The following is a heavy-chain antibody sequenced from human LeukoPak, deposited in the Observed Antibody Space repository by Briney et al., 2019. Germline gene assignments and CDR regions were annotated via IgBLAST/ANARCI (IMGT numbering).Heavy chain of an antibody. Sequence: ASVKVSCKASGYAFTGYYMHWVRQAPGQGLEWMGWINPNSGGTNYAQKFQGRVTMTRDTSISTAYMELSRLRSDDTAVYYCARCAYDILTGSLDYWGQGTLVTVSS. D-gene: IGHD3-9*01. V-gene: IGHV1-2*02. J-gene: IGHJ4*02. CDR3: ARCAYDILTGSLDY. CDR1: GYAFTGYY. CDR2: INPNSGGT.